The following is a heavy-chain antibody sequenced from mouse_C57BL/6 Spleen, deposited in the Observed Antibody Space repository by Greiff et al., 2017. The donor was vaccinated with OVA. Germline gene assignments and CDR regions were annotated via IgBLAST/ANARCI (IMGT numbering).Heavy chain of an antibody. CDR1: GYTFTDYE. J-gene: IGHJ4*01. CDR2: IDPETGGT. Sequence: VQLKQSGAELVRPGASVTLSCKASGYTFTDYEMHWVKQTPVHGLEWIGAIDPETGGTAYNQKFKGKAILTADKSSSTAYLELRSLTSEDSAVYYCTNAMDYWGQGTSVTVSS. CDR3: TNAMDY. V-gene: IGHV1-15*01.